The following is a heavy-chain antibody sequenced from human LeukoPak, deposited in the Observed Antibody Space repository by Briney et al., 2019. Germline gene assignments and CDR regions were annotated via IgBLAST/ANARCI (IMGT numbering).Heavy chain of an antibody. CDR2: IYYTGNT. V-gene: IGHV4-39*01. Sequence: SETLSLTCTVSGVSISSSYSYWGWIRQRPGMGLEWIGSIYYTGNTYYNASLKGQVSISIDTSKNQFSLKLTSVTAADTAVYYCARQTGSGLFILPGGQGTLVTVSS. CDR3: ARQTGSGLFILP. CDR1: GVSISSSYSY. D-gene: IGHD3/OR15-3a*01. J-gene: IGHJ4*02.